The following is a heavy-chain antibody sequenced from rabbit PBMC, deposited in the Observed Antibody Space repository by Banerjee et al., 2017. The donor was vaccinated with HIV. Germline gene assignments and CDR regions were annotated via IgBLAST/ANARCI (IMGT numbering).Heavy chain of an antibody. J-gene: IGHJ4*01. CDR1: GFDFSSDA. Sequence: QQQLEESGGGLVKPGGTLTLTCKASGFDFSSDAMCWVRQAPGKGLEWIACINTSSGNTVYASWAKGRFTISKTSSTTVTLQMTSLTAADTATYFCARDLAGVIGWNFNLWGPGTLVTVS. CDR3: ARDLAGVIGWNFNL. D-gene: IGHD4-1*01. CDR2: INTSSGNT. V-gene: IGHV1S45*01.